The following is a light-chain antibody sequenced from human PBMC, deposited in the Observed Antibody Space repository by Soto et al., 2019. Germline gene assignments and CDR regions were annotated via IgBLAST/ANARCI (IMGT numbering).Light chain of an antibody. CDR2: EVS. V-gene: IGLV2-8*01. CDR1: SSDVGGYNY. Sequence: QSVLTQPPSASGSPGQSVTISSTGTSSDVGGYNYVSWYQQHPGKAPKLMISEVSKRPSGVPDRFSGSKSGNAASLTVSGLQAEDEADYYCSSYAGAFYVFGTGTKLTVL. J-gene: IGLJ1*01. CDR3: SSYAGAFYV.